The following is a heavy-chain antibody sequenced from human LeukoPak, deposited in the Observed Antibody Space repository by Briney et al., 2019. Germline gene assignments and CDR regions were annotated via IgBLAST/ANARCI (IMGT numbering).Heavy chain of an antibody. D-gene: IGHD3-3*01. Sequence: SETLSLTCTVSGGSISSSSYYWGWIRQPPGKGLEWIGYIYYSGSTNYNPSLKSRVTISVDTSKNQFSLKLSSVTAADTAVYYCARGKGITIFGVVNYNWFDPWGQGTLVTVSS. J-gene: IGHJ5*02. V-gene: IGHV4-61*05. CDR1: GGSISSSSYY. CDR3: ARGKGITIFGVVNYNWFDP. CDR2: IYYSGST.